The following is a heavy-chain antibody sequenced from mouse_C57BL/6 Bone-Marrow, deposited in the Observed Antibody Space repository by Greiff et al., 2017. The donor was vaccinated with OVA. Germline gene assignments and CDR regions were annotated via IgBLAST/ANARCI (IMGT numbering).Heavy chain of an antibody. CDR1: GYTFTSYW. Sequence: QVQLQQPGAELVKPGASVKLSCKASGYTFTSYWMQWVKQRPGQGLEWIGEIDPSDSYTNYNQKFKGKATLTVDTSSSTAYKQLSSLTSEDSAVYYCARDTTWYFDVWGTGTTVTVSS. D-gene: IGHD1-1*01. J-gene: IGHJ1*03. CDR2: IDPSDSYT. CDR3: ARDTTWYFDV. V-gene: IGHV1-50*01.